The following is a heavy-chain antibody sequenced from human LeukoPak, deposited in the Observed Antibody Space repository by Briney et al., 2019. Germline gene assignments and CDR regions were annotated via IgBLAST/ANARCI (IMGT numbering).Heavy chain of an antibody. Sequence: ASVKVSCKASGYTFTSYGISWVRQAPGQGLEWMGWISAYNGNTNYAQKLQGRVTMTTDTSTSTAYMELRSLSSDDTAVYYCARDDEYSSGWYGIDYWGQGTLVTVSS. J-gene: IGHJ4*02. D-gene: IGHD6-19*01. CDR3: ARDDEYSSGWYGIDY. CDR1: GYTFTSYG. V-gene: IGHV1-18*01. CDR2: ISAYNGNT.